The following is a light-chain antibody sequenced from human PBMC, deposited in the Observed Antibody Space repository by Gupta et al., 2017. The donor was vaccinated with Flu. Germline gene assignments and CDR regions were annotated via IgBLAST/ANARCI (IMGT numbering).Light chain of an antibody. CDR1: ESVNRNH. CDR2: GTS. V-gene: IGKV3-20*01. J-gene: IGKJ2*01. CDR3: HHYGTSPYT. Sequence: FLAQSPGTPSLSPGESVTLSCRAGESVNRNHLAWYQQKPGQAPRLLMYGTSNRAPGIPDRFSGGGSGTDFTLTINRLEPEDSAVFYCHHYGTSPYTFGQGTKLEIK.